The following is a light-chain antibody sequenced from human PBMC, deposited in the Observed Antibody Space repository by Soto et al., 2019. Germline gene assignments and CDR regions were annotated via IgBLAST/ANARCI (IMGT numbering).Light chain of an antibody. V-gene: IGLV2-14*01. CDR2: EVS. CDR3: SSYTSSSTYV. Sequence: QSLTISCTGTSSDVGGYNFVSWYQQHPGKAPKLLIYEVSNRPSGVSDRFSGSTSGNTASLTTSGLQAEDEADYYCSSYTSSSTYVFGTGTKVTVL. J-gene: IGLJ1*01. CDR1: SSDVGGYNF.